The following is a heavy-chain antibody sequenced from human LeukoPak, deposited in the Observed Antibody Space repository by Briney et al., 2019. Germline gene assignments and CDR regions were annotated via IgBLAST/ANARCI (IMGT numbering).Heavy chain of an antibody. CDR3: ARRRSDLSSSSPRNWFDP. J-gene: IGHJ5*02. D-gene: IGHD6-6*01. CDR2: VTDRGNV. V-gene: IGHV4-34*01. CDR1: GGSFSGHY. Sequence: RPSETLSLTCAVYGGSFSGHYWTWIRQPPGKGLEWIGEVTDRGNVNYNPSLRSRVTISVDTSKNQFSLNLSSVTAADTAVYYCARRRSDLSSSSPRNWFDPWGQGTLVTVSS.